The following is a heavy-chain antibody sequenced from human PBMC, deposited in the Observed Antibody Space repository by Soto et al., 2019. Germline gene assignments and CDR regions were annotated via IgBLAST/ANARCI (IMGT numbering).Heavy chain of an antibody. CDR1: GGSINSDW. V-gene: IGHV4-4*07. CDR2: VYSSGTT. Sequence: SETLSLTCSVSGGSINSDWWSWIWLRAGKGLEWIGRVYSSGTTDYNHSLNRRTTLAVATTKNQFSLKLSSVTAADTAVYYCARDIGSYAYGEGYWGQGIQVTVSS. CDR3: ARDIGSYAYGEGY. D-gene: IGHD3-10*01. J-gene: IGHJ4*02.